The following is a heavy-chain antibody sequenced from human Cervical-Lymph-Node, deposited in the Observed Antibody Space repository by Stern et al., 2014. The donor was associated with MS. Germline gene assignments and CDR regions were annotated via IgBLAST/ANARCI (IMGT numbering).Heavy chain of an antibody. Sequence: EVQLVESGGGLVKPGGSLRLSCAASGFTFSNAWMSWVRQAPGKGLEWVGRIKSKTDGGTTDYAAPVKGRFTISRDDSKNTLYLQMNSLKTEDTAVYYCTTVFLKGSGWTAYYYYYYGMDVWGQGTTVTVSS. D-gene: IGHD6-19*01. V-gene: IGHV3-15*01. J-gene: IGHJ6*02. CDR1: GFTFSNAW. CDR3: TTVFLKGSGWTAYYYYYYGMDV. CDR2: IKSKTDGGTT.